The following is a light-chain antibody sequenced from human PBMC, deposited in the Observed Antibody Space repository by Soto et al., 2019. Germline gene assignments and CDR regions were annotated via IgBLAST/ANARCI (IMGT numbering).Light chain of an antibody. Sequence: DIQMTQSPSSLSASIGDRITITCRASQSISTYLNWYQQEPGKAPRLLIYGASTLQNGVPSRFXGSGSATDYTLTISSLQPEDFATYYCQQSFITPPLTFGGGTKVEMK. CDR3: QQSFITPPLT. CDR2: GAS. V-gene: IGKV1-39*01. CDR1: QSISTY. J-gene: IGKJ4*01.